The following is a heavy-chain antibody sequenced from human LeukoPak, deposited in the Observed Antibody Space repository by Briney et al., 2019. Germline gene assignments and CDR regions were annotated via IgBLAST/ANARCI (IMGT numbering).Heavy chain of an antibody. V-gene: IGHV3-21*01. D-gene: IGHD3-22*01. CDR2: ISSSSSYI. J-gene: IGHJ4*02. CDR3: ARGTYYDSSGYPLPHFDY. Sequence: SGGSLRLSCAASGFTFSSYSMNWVRQAPGKGLEWVSSISSSSSYIYYADSVKGRFTISRDNAKNSLYLQMNSLRAEDTAVYYCARGTYYDSSGYPLPHFDYWGQGTLVTVSS. CDR1: GFTFSSYS.